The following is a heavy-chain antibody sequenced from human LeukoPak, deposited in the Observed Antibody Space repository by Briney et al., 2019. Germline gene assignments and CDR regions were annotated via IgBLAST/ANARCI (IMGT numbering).Heavy chain of an antibody. CDR2: ISSSGSTI. V-gene: IGHV3-11*04. J-gene: IGHJ4*02. CDR1: GFTFSDYY. CDR3: ARVVEMATIDY. D-gene: IGHD5-24*01. Sequence: GGSLRLSCAASGFTFSDYYMSWIRQAPGKGLEWVSYISSSGSTIYYADSVKGRFTISRDNAKNSPYLQMNSLRAEDTAVYYCARVVEMATIDYWGQGTLVTVSS.